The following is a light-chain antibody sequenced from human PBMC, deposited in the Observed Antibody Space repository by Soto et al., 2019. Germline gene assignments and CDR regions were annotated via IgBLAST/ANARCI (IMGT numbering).Light chain of an antibody. Sequence: EIVMTQSPATLSVSPGDRDTLSCWASQIILTNLAWYQQKPGQAPRLLIYGASTRATGIPARFSGSGSGTEFTLTISSLQSEEFEIDDGQKYSNWPITFGQGTRLEIK. CDR1: QIILTN. CDR3: QKYSNWPIT. CDR2: GAS. J-gene: IGKJ5*01. V-gene: IGKV3-15*01.